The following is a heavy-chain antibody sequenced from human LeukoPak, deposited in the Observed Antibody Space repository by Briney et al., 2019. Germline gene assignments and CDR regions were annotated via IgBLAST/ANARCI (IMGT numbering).Heavy chain of an antibody. CDR2: ISYDGSNK. Sequence: PGGSLRLSCAASGFTFSSYAMHWVRQAPGKGLEWVAVISYDGSNKYYADSVKGRFTISRENSKNTLYLQMNSLRAEDTAVYYCARDGTGYYYNWFDRWGQGTLVSVSS. CDR3: ARDGTGYYYNWFDR. J-gene: IGHJ5*02. V-gene: IGHV3-30-3*01. CDR1: GFTFSSYA. D-gene: IGHD3/OR15-3a*01.